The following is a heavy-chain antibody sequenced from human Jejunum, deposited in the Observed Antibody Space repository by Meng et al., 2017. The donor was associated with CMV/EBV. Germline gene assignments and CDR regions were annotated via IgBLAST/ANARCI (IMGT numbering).Heavy chain of an antibody. V-gene: IGHV3-20*03. CDR3: ARDISFYGLDV. Sequence: SGVRLVDRGMRWVREDRGKGMEWVSGINWNGGTKAYADSVKGRFTVSRDNAKNSLYLQMHSLRAEDTALYYCARDISFYGLDVWGQGTTVTVSS. CDR2: INWNGGTK. CDR1: GVRLVDRG. J-gene: IGHJ6*02.